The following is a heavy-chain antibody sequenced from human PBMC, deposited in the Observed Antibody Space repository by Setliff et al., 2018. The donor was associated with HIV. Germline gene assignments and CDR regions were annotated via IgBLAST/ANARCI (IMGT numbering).Heavy chain of an antibody. Sequence: SETLSLTCAVYGGSFSGYYWSWIRQPPGKGLQWIGEINHSGSTSYNPSLKSRVAISVDTSKNQFSLKLSSVTAADATVYYCARGRGPRYSYAPYFFDSWGQGTLVTVSS. CDR2: INHSGST. V-gene: IGHV4-34*01. CDR3: ARGRGPRYSYAPYFFDS. D-gene: IGHD5-18*01. CDR1: GGSFSGYY. J-gene: IGHJ4*02.